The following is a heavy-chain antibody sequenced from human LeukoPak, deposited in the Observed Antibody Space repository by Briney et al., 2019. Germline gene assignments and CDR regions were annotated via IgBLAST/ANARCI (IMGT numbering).Heavy chain of an antibody. Sequence: GGSLRLSCAASGFTFSSYGMHWVRQAPGKGLDWVAVISYDGSNKYYADSVKGRFTISRDNSKNTLYLQMNSLGAEDTAVYYCAKDLVYLGYCSSTSCYAYAFDIWGQGTMVTVSS. CDR2: ISYDGSNK. CDR3: AKDLVYLGYCSSTSCYAYAFDI. CDR1: GFTFSSYG. D-gene: IGHD2-2*01. J-gene: IGHJ3*02. V-gene: IGHV3-30*18.